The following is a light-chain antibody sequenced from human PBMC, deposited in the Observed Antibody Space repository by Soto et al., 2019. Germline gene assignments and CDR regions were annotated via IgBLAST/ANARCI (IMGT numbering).Light chain of an antibody. CDR2: DVS. Sequence: QSALTQPASVSGSPGQSITISCTGTSSDVAGYNYVSWYQHHPGKAPKLMIYDVSNRPSGVSNRFSGSKSGNTASPTISGLQAEDEADYYCSSYTSSSTPYVFGTGTKLTVL. V-gene: IGLV2-14*03. CDR1: SSDVAGYNY. CDR3: SSYTSSSTPYV. J-gene: IGLJ1*01.